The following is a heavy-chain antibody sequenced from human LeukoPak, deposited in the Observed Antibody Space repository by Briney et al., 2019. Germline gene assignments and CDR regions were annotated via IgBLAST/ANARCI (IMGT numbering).Heavy chain of an antibody. Sequence: SETLSLTCTVSGGSISSGGYYWSWIRQHPGKGLEWIGYIYYSGSTYHNPSLKSRVTISVDTSKNQFSLKLSSVTAADTAVYYCARDVHYYDSSEGFDPWGQGTLVTVSS. CDR1: GGSISSGGYY. J-gene: IGHJ5*02. V-gene: IGHV4-31*03. CDR2: IYYSGST. CDR3: ARDVHYYDSSEGFDP. D-gene: IGHD3-22*01.